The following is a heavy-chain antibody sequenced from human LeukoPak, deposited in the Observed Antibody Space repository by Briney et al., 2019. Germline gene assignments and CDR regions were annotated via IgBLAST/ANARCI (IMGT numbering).Heavy chain of an antibody. CDR1: VGSMSNYY. D-gene: IGHD6-19*01. J-gene: IGHJ5*02. CDR2: ISYSGST. Sequence: SETLSLTRTVSVGSMSNYYWSWVPQTPGKGLEWIGYISYSGSTNHNPPLKSRVTIPVDTSKNRFSLKLSSVTAADTAVYYCARYEDSSGWYNWFDPWGQGTLVTVSS. CDR3: ARYEDSSGWYNWFDP. V-gene: IGHV4-59*08.